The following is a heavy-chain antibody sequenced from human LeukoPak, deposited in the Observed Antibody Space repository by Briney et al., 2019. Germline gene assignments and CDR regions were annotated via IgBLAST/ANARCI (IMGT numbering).Heavy chain of an antibody. D-gene: IGHD5/OR15-5a*01. J-gene: IGHJ6*02. CDR3: ARARSRLSSYYYGMDV. CDR1: GYTFTSYG. V-gene: IGHV1-18*01. CDR2: ISAYNGNT. Sequence: ASVKVSCKASGYTFTSYGISWVRQAPGQGLEWMGWISAYNGNTNYAQKLQGRVTMTTDTSTSTAYMELSSLRSGDTAVYYCARARSRLSSYYYGMDVWGQGTTVTVSS.